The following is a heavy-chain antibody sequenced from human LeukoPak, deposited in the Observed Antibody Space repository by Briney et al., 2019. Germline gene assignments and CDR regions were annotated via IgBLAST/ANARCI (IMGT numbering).Heavy chain of an antibody. CDR1: GFTFSSYA. CDR3: ANLLLKTVMGRFDY. CDR2: ISGSGGST. D-gene: IGHD5-18*01. Sequence: GGSLRLSCAASGFTFSSYAMSWVRQAPGKGLEWVSAISGSGGSTYYADSVKGRFTISRDNSKNTLYLQMNSLRAEDTAVYYCANLLLKTVMGRFDYWGQGTLVTVSS. J-gene: IGHJ4*02. V-gene: IGHV3-23*01.